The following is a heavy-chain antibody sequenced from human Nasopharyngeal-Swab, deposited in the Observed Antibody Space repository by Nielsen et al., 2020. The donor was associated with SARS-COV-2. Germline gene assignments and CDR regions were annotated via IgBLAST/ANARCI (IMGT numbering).Heavy chain of an antibody. Sequence: GESLMISCAASGFTFSSYWMSWVRQAPGKGLEWVANIKQDGSEKYYVDSVKGRFNISRDNAKNSLYLQMNSLRVEDMAFYYCAKATNARYDFWSGSFDYWGQGTLVTVSS. CDR3: AKATNARYDFWSGSFDY. V-gene: IGHV3-7*03. D-gene: IGHD3-3*01. J-gene: IGHJ4*02. CDR1: GFTFSSYW. CDR2: IKQDGSEK.